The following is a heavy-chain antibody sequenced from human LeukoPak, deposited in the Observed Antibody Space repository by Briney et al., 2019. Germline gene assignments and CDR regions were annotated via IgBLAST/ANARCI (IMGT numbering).Heavy chain of an antibody. D-gene: IGHD1-7*01. CDR1: GFTFSSYA. CDR3: AKDPTGITGTTWY. J-gene: IGHJ4*02. V-gene: IGHV3-23*01. Sequence: PGGSLRLSCAASGFTFSSYAMSWVRQAPGKGLEWVSAISGSGGSTYYADSVKGRFTISKDNSKNTLYLQMNSLRAEDTAVYYCAKDPTGITGTTWYWGRGTLVTVSS. CDR2: ISGSGGST.